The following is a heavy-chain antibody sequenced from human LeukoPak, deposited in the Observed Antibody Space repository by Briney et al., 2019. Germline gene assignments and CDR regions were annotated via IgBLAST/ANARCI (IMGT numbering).Heavy chain of an antibody. J-gene: IGHJ6*02. V-gene: IGHV4-34*01. CDR1: GGSFSGYY. CDR2: INHSGST. D-gene: IGHD5-12*01. Sequence: PSETLSLTCAVYGGSFSGYYWSWIRQPPGKGLEWIGEINHSGSTNYNPSLKSRVTISVDTSKNQFSLKLSSVTAADTAVYYCARGWRDGYNWRGYYYGMDVWGQGTTVTVSS. CDR3: ARGWRDGYNWRGYYYGMDV.